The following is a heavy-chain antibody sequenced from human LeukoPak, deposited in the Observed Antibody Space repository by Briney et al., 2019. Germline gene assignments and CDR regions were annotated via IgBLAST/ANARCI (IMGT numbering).Heavy chain of an antibody. Sequence: ASVKVSCKASGYTFTGYYMHWVRQAPGQGLEWMGWINPNSGGTNYAQKFQGRVPMTRDTSISTAYMELSRLRSDDTAVYYCARGRSGSYRELAYWGQGTLVTVSS. CDR2: INPNSGGT. V-gene: IGHV1-2*02. CDR3: ARGRSGSYRELAY. J-gene: IGHJ4*02. D-gene: IGHD1-26*01. CDR1: GYTFTGYY.